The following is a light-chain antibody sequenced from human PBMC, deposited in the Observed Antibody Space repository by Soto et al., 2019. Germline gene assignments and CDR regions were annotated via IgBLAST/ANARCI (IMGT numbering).Light chain of an antibody. CDR2: AAS. J-gene: IGKJ1*01. V-gene: IGKV1-39*01. CDR1: QSISSY. Sequence: DIQMTQSPSSLSASVGDRVAITCRASQSISSYLNWYQQKPGKAPNLLIYAASSLQSGVPSRFSGSGSGTDFTLTISSLQPEEFATYYCQQCYSTPRTFGQGTKVEIK. CDR3: QQCYSTPRT.